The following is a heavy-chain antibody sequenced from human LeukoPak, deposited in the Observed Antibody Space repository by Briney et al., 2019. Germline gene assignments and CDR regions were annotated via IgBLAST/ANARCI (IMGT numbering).Heavy chain of an antibody. CDR3: ARNRCPGDICDDLDY. J-gene: IGHJ4*02. V-gene: IGHV4-59*01. CDR1: GASISGYS. Sequence: SETLSLTCTVSGASISGYSLSWIRQPPGKGLEWIGYMHSTGSTNQNPSLKSRVTMSVDASKNQFSLKLTSVTAADTAVYYCARNRCPGDICDDLDYWGLGTLVTVST. D-gene: IGHD2-8*02. CDR2: MHSTGST.